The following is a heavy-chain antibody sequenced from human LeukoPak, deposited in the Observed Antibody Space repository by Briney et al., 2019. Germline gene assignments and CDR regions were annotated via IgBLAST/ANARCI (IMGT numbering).Heavy chain of an antibody. V-gene: IGHV3-21*01. CDR3: ARELRLPPALYS. J-gene: IGHJ4*02. CDR1: GFTFSSYS. Sequence: PGGSLRLSCAASGFTFSSYSMNWVRKAPGKGLEWVSSISSSSSYIYYADSVKGRFTISRDNAKDSLYLQMNSLRAEDTAMVYCARELRLPPALYSWGQGTLVTVSS. D-gene: IGHD5-12*01. CDR2: ISSSSSYI.